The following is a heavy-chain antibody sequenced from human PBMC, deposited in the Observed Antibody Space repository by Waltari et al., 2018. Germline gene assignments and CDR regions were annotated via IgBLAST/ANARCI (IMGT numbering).Heavy chain of an antibody. CDR3: AKGLWESPPYYYYAMDV. D-gene: IGHD3-10*01. CDR1: GFNFTTHG. V-gene: IGHV3-30*18. J-gene: IGHJ6*02. Sequence: QVQLVESGGGVVQPGRSLRLSCAASGFNFTTHGMHWVRKAPGKGLEWVTLITYDGSKTYYADSVKGRFTIARDNSKDTVYLQMNSLRAEDTAVYYCAKGLWESPPYYYYAMDVWGQGTTVTVS. CDR2: ITYDGSKT.